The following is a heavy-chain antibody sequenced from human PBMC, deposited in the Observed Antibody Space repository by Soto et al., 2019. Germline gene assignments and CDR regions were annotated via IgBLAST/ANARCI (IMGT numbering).Heavy chain of an antibody. J-gene: IGHJ6*02. Sequence: ASVKVSCKASGYTFTSYGVSWVRQAPGQGLEWMGWIGVYNGNTKYAQKLQGRVTMTTDTSTSTAYMELRGLRSDDTAVYYCARSGRPGYYYYIMDVWGQGTTVTVSS. V-gene: IGHV1-18*01. D-gene: IGHD3-10*01. CDR3: ARSGRPGYYYYIMDV. CDR2: IGVYNGNT. CDR1: GYTFTSYG.